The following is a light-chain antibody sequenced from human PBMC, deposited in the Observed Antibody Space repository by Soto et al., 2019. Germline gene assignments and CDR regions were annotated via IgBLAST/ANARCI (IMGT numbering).Light chain of an antibody. V-gene: IGKV1-27*01. CDR3: QKYNHAPWT. CDR2: GVS. J-gene: IGKJ1*01. Sequence: DIQMTQSPSSLSASVGDTVTITCRASQGIYKYLAWYQQKSGQVPKLLIYGVSTLQSGVPSRFSGSGSGTDFTLTISSLQPEDAATYYCQKYNHAPWTFGQGTKVEIK. CDR1: QGIYKY.